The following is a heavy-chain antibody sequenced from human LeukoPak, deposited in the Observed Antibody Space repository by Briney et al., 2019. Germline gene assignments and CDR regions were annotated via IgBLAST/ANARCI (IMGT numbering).Heavy chain of an antibody. CDR2: ISSSGSTI. Sequence: GRSLRLSCSASGFTFSSYSMNWVRQAPGKGLEWVSYISSSGSTIYYADSVKGRFTISRDNAKNSLYVQMNSLRADDTAVYFCASVRQFVDYWGQGTLVTVSS. CDR1: GFTFSSYS. J-gene: IGHJ4*02. CDR3: ASVRQFVDY. D-gene: IGHD3-10*01. V-gene: IGHV3-48*03.